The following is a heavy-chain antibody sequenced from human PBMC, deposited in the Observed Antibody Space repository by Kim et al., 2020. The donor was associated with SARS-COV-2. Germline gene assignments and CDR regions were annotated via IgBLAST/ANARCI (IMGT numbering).Heavy chain of an antibody. CDR1: GGSFSGYY. D-gene: IGHD3-16*01. J-gene: IGHJ4*02. CDR3: ARGDGLLDGGVVDY. Sequence: SETLSLTCAVYGGSFSGYYWSWIRQPPGKGLEWIGEINHSGSTNYNPSLKSRVTISVDTSKNQFSLKLSSVTAADTAVYYCARGDGLLDGGVVDYWGQGTLVTVSS. V-gene: IGHV4-34*01. CDR2: INHSGST.